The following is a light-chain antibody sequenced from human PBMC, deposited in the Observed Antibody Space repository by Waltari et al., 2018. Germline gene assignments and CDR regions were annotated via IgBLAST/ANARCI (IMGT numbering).Light chain of an antibody. CDR3: CSYAVSSTLDVV. J-gene: IGLJ2*01. CDR2: EVS. V-gene: IGLV2-23*02. Sequence: QSALTQPASVSGSPGQSITISCTGTSSDIGSHNIVSWYQQHPGKAPKLMIYEVSKRPSGVSNRFSGSKSGNRASLTVAGRQAEDEADYYCCSYAVSSTLDVVFGGGTKLTVL. CDR1: SSDIGSHNI.